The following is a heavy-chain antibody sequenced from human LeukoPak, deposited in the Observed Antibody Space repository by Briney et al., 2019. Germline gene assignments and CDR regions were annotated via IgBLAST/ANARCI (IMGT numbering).Heavy chain of an antibody. J-gene: IGHJ6*02. CDR2: ISGSGGST. D-gene: IGHD3-9*01. V-gene: IGHV3-23*01. CDR3: ARDVYDILTGTYYYYGMDV. CDR1: GFTFSSYA. Sequence: PGGSLRLSCAASGFTFSSYAMSWVRQAPGKGLEWVSAISGSGGSTYYADSVKGRFTISRDNAKNSLYLQMNSLRVDDTAVYYCARDVYDILTGTYYYYGMDVWGQGTTVTVSS.